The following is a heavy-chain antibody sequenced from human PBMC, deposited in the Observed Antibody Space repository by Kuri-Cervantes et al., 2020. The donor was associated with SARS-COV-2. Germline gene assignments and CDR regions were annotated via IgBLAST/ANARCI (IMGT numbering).Heavy chain of an antibody. CDR2: IYYSGST. J-gene: IGHJ3*02. D-gene: IGHD2-8*01. V-gene: IGHV4-61*08. Sequence: ESLKISCTVPGGSISSGGYYWSWIRQPPGKGLEWIGYIYYSGSTNYNPSLKSRVTISVDTSKNQFSLKLSSVTAADTAVYYCARVPRFCTNGVCYAFDIWGQGTMVTVSS. CDR1: GGSISSGGYY. CDR3: ARVPRFCTNGVCYAFDI.